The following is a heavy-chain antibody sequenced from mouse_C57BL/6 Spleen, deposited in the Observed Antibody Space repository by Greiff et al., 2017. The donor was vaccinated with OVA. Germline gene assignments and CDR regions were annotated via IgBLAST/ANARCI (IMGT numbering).Heavy chain of an antibody. J-gene: IGHJ3*01. Sequence: QVQLQQSGAELVRPGTSVKVSCKASGYAFTNYLIEWVKQRPGQGLEWIGVINPGSGGTNYNEKFKGKATLTADKSSSTAYMQLSSLTSEDSAVYFCAISYGNYYDWFAYWGHGTLVTVSA. CDR1: GYAFTNYL. CDR3: AISYGNYYDWFAY. D-gene: IGHD2-10*02. V-gene: IGHV1-54*01. CDR2: INPGSGGT.